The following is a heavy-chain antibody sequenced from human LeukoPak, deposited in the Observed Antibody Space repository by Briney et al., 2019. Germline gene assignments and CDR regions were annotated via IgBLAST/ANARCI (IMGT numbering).Heavy chain of an antibody. D-gene: IGHD6-13*01. CDR2: IYYSGST. Sequence: SQTLSLTCTVSGGSISSGDYYWSWIRQPPGKGLEWIGYIYYSGSTYYNPSPKSRVTISVDTSKNQFSLKLSSVTAADTAVYYCARASSYSSSWPEIDYWGQGTLVTVSS. CDR1: GGSISSGDYY. CDR3: ARASSYSSSWPEIDY. V-gene: IGHV4-30-4*01. J-gene: IGHJ4*02.